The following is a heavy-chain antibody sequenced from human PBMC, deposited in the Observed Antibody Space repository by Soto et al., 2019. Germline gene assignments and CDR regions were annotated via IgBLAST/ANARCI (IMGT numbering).Heavy chain of an antibody. CDR3: ARADYATNWFDP. J-gene: IGHJ5*02. CDR1: GGSFSGYY. V-gene: IGHV4-34*01. D-gene: IGHD3-16*01. Sequence: SETLSLTCAVYGGSFSGYYWSWIRQPPGKGLEWIGEINHSGSTNYNPSLKSRVTISVDTSKNQFSLKLSSVTAADTAVYYCARADYATNWFDPWGQGTLVTVSS. CDR2: INHSGST.